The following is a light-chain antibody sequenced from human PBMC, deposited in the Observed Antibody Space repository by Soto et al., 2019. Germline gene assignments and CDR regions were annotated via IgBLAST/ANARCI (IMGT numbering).Light chain of an antibody. CDR3: QQYNKWRT. Sequence: IVMTQSPATLSLSPGERATLSCRASQSVSSNLAWYQQKLGQAPRLLIYGASTRATGIPARFSGSGSATEFTLTISSLQSEDFAVYYCQQYNKWRTFGGGTKVEIK. CDR1: QSVSSN. J-gene: IGKJ4*01. CDR2: GAS. V-gene: IGKV3-15*01.